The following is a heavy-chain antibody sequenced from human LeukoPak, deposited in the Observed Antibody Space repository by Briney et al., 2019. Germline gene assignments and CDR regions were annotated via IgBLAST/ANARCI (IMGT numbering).Heavy chain of an antibody. V-gene: IGHV3-30*03. CDR3: XXXXXXXXXXFRWYLDL. Sequence: GKSLRLSCAVSGFTFSNFGMHWVRQAPGKGLEWVAVISYDGNDKYYADSVKGRFTISRDNSKNTLYLQTNSLKAEDTAVYYCXXXXXXXXXXFRWYLDLWGRGTLVIVSS. CDR2: ISYDGNDK. J-gene: IGHJ2*01. CDR1: GFTFSNFG.